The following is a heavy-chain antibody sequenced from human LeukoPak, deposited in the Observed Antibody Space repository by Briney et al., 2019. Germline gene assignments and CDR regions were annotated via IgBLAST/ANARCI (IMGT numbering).Heavy chain of an antibody. D-gene: IGHD3-22*01. J-gene: IGHJ4*02. V-gene: IGHV3-74*01. CDR2: INSDGSST. Sequence: GGSLRLSCAASGFTFSSYWMHWVRQAPGKGLVWVSRINSDGSSTSYADSVKGRFTISRDNAKNTLYLRMNSLRAEDTAVYYCARVWYYYDSSGYYYFDYWGQGTLVTVSS. CDR3: ARVWYYYDSSGYYYFDY. CDR1: GFTFSSYW.